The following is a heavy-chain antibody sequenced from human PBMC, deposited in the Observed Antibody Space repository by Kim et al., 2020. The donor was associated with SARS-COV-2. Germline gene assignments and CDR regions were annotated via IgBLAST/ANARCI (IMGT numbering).Heavy chain of an antibody. CDR3: ARDLST. J-gene: IGHJ5*02. CDR2: NHSGST. V-gene: IGHV4-34*01. Sequence: NHSGSTNYNPSLKSRVTISVDTSKNQFSLKLSSVTAADTAVYYCARDLSTWGQGTLVTVSS.